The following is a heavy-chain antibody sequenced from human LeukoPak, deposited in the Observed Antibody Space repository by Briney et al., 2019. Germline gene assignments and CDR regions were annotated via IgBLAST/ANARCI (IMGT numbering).Heavy chain of an antibody. D-gene: IGHD5-24*01. CDR2: IYYSGST. CDR1: GGSISSYY. CDR3: APGRTTERDGYNYDWFDP. J-gene: IGHJ5*02. Sequence: SETLSLTCTVSGGSISSYYWSWIRQPPGKGLEWIGYIYYSGSTNYNPSLKSRVTISVDTSKNQFSLKLSSVTAADTAVYYCAPGRTTERDGYNYDWFDPWGQGTLVTVSS. V-gene: IGHV4-59*01.